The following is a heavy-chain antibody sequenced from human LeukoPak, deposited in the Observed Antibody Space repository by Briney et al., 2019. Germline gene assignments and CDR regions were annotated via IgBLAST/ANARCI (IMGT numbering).Heavy chain of an antibody. Sequence: ASVKVSCKASGGTFSSYAISWVRQAPGQGLEWMGGTIPIFGTANYAQKFQGRVTITADESTSTAYMELSSLRSEDTAVYYCARTRRSSSWYYFDYWGQGTLVTVSS. V-gene: IGHV1-69*13. CDR2: TIPIFGTA. D-gene: IGHD6-13*01. CDR3: ARTRRSSSWYYFDY. CDR1: GGTFSSYA. J-gene: IGHJ4*02.